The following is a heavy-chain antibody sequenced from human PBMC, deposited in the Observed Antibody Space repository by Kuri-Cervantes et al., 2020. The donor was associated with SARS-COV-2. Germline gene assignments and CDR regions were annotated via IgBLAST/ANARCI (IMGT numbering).Heavy chain of an antibody. CDR1: GFTFSSYW. Sequence: GGSLRLSCAASGFTFSSYWMSWVRQAPGKGLEWVAVISYDGSNKYYADSVKGRFTISRDNSKNTLYLQMNSLRAEDTAVYYCAREEIVGARDAFDIWGQGTMVTVSS. CDR2: ISYDGSNK. D-gene: IGHD1-26*01. V-gene: IGHV3-30-3*01. J-gene: IGHJ3*02. CDR3: AREEIVGARDAFDI.